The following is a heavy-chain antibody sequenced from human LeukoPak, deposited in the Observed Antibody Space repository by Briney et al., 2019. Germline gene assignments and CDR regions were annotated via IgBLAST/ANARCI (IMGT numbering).Heavy chain of an antibody. V-gene: IGHV1-69*05. J-gene: IGHJ6*03. CDR1: GGTFSSYA. CDR3: ARESQSYYYYYMDV. Sequence: ASVKVSCKASGGTFSSYAISWVRRAPGQGIEWMGRIIPIFGTANYAQKFQGRVTITTDESTSTAYMELSSLRSEDTAVYYCARESQSYYYYYMDVWGKGTTVTVSS. CDR2: IIPIFGTA.